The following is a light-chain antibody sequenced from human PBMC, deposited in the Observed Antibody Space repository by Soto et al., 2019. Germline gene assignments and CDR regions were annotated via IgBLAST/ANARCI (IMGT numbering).Light chain of an antibody. J-gene: IGLJ3*02. V-gene: IGLV1-40*01. CDR2: ANS. CDR1: RSNFGAGYD. Sequence: QAVVTQPPSVSGAPGQRVTISCTGSRSNFGAGYDVHWYQQLPGTAPKLLIYANSHRPSGVPDRFSGSKSGTAASLAITGLQAEDEADYYCPSYDTSLSARVFGGGTKLTVL. CDR3: PSYDTSLSARV.